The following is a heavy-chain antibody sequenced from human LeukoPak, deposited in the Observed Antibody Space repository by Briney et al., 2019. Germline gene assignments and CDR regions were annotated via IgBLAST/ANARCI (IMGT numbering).Heavy chain of an antibody. J-gene: IGHJ4*02. CDR1: GGSISSSSYY. D-gene: IGHD3-16*01. CDR3: ARHQGADYDYVWGSYLSDYFDY. CDR2: IYYSGST. Sequence: SETLSLTCTVSGGSISSSSYYWGWIRQPPGKGLEWIGSIYYSGSTYYNPSLKSRVTISVDTSKNQFSLKLSSVTAADTAVYCCARHQGADYDYVWGSYLSDYFDYWGQGTLVTVSS. V-gene: IGHV4-39*01.